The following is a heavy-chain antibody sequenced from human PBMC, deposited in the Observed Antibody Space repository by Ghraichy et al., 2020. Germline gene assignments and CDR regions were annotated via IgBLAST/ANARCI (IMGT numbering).Heavy chain of an antibody. CDR3: ARDRDSSGYNHYYYYGMDV. CDR1: GFTFSSYS. D-gene: IGHD3-22*01. CDR2: ISSSSSYI. J-gene: IGHJ6*02. V-gene: IGHV3-21*01. Sequence: GGSLRLSCAASGFTFSSYSMNWVRQAPGKGLEWVSSISSSSSYIYYADSVKGRFTISRDNAKNSLYLQMNSLRAEDTAVYYCARDRDSSGYNHYYYYGMDVWGQGTTVTVSS.